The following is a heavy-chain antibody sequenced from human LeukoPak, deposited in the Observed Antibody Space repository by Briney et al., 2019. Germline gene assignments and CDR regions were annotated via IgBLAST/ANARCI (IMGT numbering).Heavy chain of an antibody. CDR2: IYTSGST. Sequence: SETLSLTCTVSGGSISSYYWSWIRQPAGKGLEWIGRIYTSGSTNYNPSLKSRVTMSVDTSKNQFSLKLSSVTAADTAVYYCARHVYPRLPEEGAFDIWGQGTMVTVSS. V-gene: IGHV4-4*07. CDR1: GGSISSYY. CDR3: ARHVYPRLPEEGAFDI. D-gene: IGHD1-14*01. J-gene: IGHJ3*02.